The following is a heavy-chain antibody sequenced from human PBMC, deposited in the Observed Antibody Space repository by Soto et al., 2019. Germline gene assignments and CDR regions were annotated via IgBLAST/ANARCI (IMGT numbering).Heavy chain of an antibody. CDR3: AGERGGPTTSAFDI. CDR2: IRQDGSDK. CDR1: GFTFNSYY. V-gene: IGHV3-7*04. Sequence: EVQLVESGGGLVQPGGSLRLSCAASGFTFNSYYMTWVRQAPGKGLEWVANIRQDGSDKYYVDSVKGRFTISRDNAKKSLYLQMNSLRADDTAVYYCAGERGGPTTSAFDIWGQGTMVTVSS. D-gene: IGHD1-26*01. J-gene: IGHJ3*02.